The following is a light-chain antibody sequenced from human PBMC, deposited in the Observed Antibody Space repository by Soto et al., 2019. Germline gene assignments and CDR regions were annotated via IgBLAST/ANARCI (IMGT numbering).Light chain of an antibody. CDR1: QTISSW. J-gene: IGKJ5*01. CDR2: KAS. V-gene: IGKV1-5*03. Sequence: DIQMTQSPSTLSASVGDRVTIPFRASQTISSWLAWYQQKPGKAPKLLIYKASSLESGVPSRFSGSGSGTEFTLTISSLQPDDFATYYCRQYNSYSTFGQGTRLEIK. CDR3: RQYNSYST.